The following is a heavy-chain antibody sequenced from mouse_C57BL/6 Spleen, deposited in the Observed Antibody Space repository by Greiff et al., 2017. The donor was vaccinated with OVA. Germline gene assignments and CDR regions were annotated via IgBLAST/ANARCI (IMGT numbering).Heavy chain of an antibody. CDR2: INPSTGGT. CDR3: AVRYGRPYAMDY. CDR1: GYSFTGYY. Sequence: VQLKESGPELVKPGASVKISCKASGYSFTGYYMNWVKQSPEKSLEWIGEINPSTGGTTYNQKFKAKATLTVDKSSSTAYMQLKSLTSEDSAVYCCAVRYGRPYAMDYWGQGTSVTVAS. V-gene: IGHV1-42*01. J-gene: IGHJ4*01. D-gene: IGHD1-1*01.